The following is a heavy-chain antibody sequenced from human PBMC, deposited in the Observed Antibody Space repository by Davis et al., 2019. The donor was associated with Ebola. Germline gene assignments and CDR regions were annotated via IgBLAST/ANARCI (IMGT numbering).Heavy chain of an antibody. D-gene: IGHD6-13*01. Sequence: GESLKISCAASGFTFSSCDMHWVRQAPGKGLEWVAFISYDGSSKYYADSVRGRFTISRDNSKNTLYLQMNSLGGEETAIYYCAKEEVTAAEDSAFDSWGQGTLVTVSS. J-gene: IGHJ4*02. CDR2: ISYDGSSK. CDR3: AKEEVTAAEDSAFDS. CDR1: GFTFSSCD. V-gene: IGHV3-30*02.